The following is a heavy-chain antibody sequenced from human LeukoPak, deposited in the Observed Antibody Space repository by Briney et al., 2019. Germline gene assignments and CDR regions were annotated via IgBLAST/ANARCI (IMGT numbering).Heavy chain of an antibody. Sequence: SETLSLTCAVYGGSFSGYYWSWIRQPPGKGLEWIAYMYYSGSTYYNPSLKSRVTMSADTSKNQLSLKLSSVTAADTAVYYCARPYYYDSRIDPGGQGLRVTVSS. D-gene: IGHD3-22*01. J-gene: IGHJ5*02. CDR3: ARPYYYDSRIDP. CDR2: MYYSGST. CDR1: GGSFSGYY. V-gene: IGHV4-30-4*08.